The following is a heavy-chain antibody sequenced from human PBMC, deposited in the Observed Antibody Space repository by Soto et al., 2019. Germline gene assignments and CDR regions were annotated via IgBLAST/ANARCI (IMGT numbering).Heavy chain of an antibody. V-gene: IGHV3-23*01. CDR2: IDGSGGIT. Sequence: XGSLIVSWASSGITFGTTDMSLVRQAPGEGLEWVSTIDGSGGITYYADSVKGRFTISRDNSRNTVYLQMNSLRGDDTALYYCVKNSGWFNTCGQRALVTVSS. D-gene: IGHD3-10*01. CDR3: VKNSGWFNT. J-gene: IGHJ5*02. CDR1: GITFGTTD.